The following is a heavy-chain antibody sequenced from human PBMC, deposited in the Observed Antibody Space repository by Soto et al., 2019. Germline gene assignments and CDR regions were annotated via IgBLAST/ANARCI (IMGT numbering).Heavy chain of an antibody. CDR3: GRMVGPGIAAAEIIYGMDV. D-gene: IGHD6-13*01. CDR1: GYTFTSYY. J-gene: IGHJ6*02. CDR2: INPSGGST. Sequence: ASVKVSCKASGYTFTSYYMHWVRQAPGQGLEWMGIINPSGGSTSYAQKFQGRVTMTRDTSTSTVYMELSSLRSEDTAVYYCGRMVGPGIAAAEIIYGMDVWGQGTTVTVSS. V-gene: IGHV1-46*01.